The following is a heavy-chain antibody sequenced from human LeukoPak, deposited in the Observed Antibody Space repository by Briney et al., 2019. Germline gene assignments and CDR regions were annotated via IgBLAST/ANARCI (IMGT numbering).Heavy chain of an antibody. V-gene: IGHV3-53*01. CDR3: ARGSGWYAEYFQH. D-gene: IGHD6-19*01. CDR1: GFTVSSNY. Sequence: GGSLRLSCAASGFTVSSNYMSWVRQAPGKGLERVSVIYSGGSTYYADSVTGRFTISRDNSKNTLYLQMNSLRAEDTAVYYCARGSGWYAEYFQHWGQGTLVTVSS. J-gene: IGHJ1*01. CDR2: IYSGGST.